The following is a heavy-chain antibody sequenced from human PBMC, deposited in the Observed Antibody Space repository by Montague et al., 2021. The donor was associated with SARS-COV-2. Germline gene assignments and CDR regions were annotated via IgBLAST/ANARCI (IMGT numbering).Heavy chain of an antibody. CDR1: GYNFITYW. V-gene: IGHV5-10-1*01. Sequence: QSGAEVKKPGESLRISCQGSGYNFITYWISWVRQMPGKGLEWMGRIDPXXSYTNYSPSFQGHVTISADKSFTTAYLQLSSLKASDTAVYYCARHEGRSLHLDYWGQGTLVTVSS. CDR2: IDPXXSYT. CDR3: ARHEGRSLHLDY. D-gene: IGHD4-17*01. J-gene: IGHJ4*02.